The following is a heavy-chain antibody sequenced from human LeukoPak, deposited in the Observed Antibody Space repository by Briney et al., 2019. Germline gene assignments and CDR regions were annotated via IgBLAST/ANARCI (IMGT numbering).Heavy chain of an antibody. CDR1: GGTFSSYA. V-gene: IGHV1-69*04. CDR3: ATLYCSGGSCYSSSVVYFDY. Sequence: SVNVSCKASGGTFSSYAISWVRQAPGQGLEWMGRIIPILGIANYAQKFQGRVTITADKSTSTAYMELSSLRSEDTAVYYCATLYCSGGSCYSSSVVYFDYWGQGTLVTVSS. D-gene: IGHD2-15*01. J-gene: IGHJ4*02. CDR2: IIPILGIA.